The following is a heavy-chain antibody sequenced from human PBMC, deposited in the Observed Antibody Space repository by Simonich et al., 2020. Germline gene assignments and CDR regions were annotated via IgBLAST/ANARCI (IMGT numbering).Heavy chain of an antibody. CDR2: INSDWRST. D-gene: IGHD6-13*01. CDR3: ARGGWSSSWYY. CDR1: GFTFSIYC. V-gene: IGHV3-74*01. J-gene: IGHJ4*02. Sequence: EVQLVESGGGLVQPGGSLRLSCAASGFTFSIYCMHWVHQAPGKGLGWVTRINSDWRSTSYANSVKGRFTISRDNAKNTLYLQRNSLRAEDTAVYYCARGGWSSSWYYWGQGTLVTVYS.